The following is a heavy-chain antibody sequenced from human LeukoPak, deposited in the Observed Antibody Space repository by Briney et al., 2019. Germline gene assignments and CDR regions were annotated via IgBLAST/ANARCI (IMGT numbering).Heavy chain of an antibody. CDR1: GFTFSSYE. J-gene: IGHJ4*02. D-gene: IGHD2-2*01. V-gene: IGHV3-48*03. CDR3: ARGGGYCSSTSCYYFDY. CDR2: ISSSGSTI. Sequence: PGGSLRLSCAASGFTFSSYEMNWVRQAPGKGLEWVSYISSSGSTIYYADSVKGRFTISRDNAKNSLYLQMNSLRAEDTAVYYCARGGGYCSSTSCYYFDYWGQGTLVTVSS.